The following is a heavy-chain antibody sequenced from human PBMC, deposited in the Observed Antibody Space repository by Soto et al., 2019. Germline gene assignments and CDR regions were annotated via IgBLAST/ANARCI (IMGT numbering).Heavy chain of an antibody. D-gene: IGHD5-12*01. Sequence: GGSLRLSCAASGFTFSSYWMHWVRQAPGKGLVWVSRIKGDGSETNYADSVKGRFTISRDNAKNTLYLQLNSLRAEDTAVYYCLRGNSGYGNFDYWGQGTRVTVST. CDR1: GFTFSSYW. CDR3: LRGNSGYGNFDY. V-gene: IGHV3-74*01. CDR2: IKGDGSET. J-gene: IGHJ4*02.